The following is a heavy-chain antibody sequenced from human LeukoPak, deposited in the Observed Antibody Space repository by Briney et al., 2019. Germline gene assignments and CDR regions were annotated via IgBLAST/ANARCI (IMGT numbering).Heavy chain of an antibody. V-gene: IGHV1-69*13. CDR2: IIPIFGTA. Sequence: EASVKVSCKASGGTFSSYAISWVRQAPGQGLEWMGGIIPIFGTANYAQKFQGRVTITADESTSTAYMELSSLRSEDTAVYYCARVRGPAVTAYFDYWGQGTLVTVSS. D-gene: IGHD2-21*02. J-gene: IGHJ4*02. CDR3: ARVRGPAVTAYFDY. CDR1: GGTFSSYA.